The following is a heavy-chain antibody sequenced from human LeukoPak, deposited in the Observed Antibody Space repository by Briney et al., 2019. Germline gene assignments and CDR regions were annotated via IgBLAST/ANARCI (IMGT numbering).Heavy chain of an antibody. V-gene: IGHV4-39*01. CDR3: ASMHDYGDFLPFDY. D-gene: IGHD4-17*01. CDR2: IFYSGSA. Sequence: PSETLSLTCIVSGDSISSTSYYWAWIRQPPGKGLEWIGMIFYSGSAYYTPSLRGRVTLSVDTSKNQFSLKLSSVTAADTAVYYCASMHDYGDFLPFDYWGQGTLVTVSS. CDR1: GDSISSTSYY. J-gene: IGHJ4*02.